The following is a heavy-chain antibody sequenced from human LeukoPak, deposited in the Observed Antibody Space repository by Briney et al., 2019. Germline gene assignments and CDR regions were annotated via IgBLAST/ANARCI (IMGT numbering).Heavy chain of an antibody. CDR2: ISAYNGNT. V-gene: IGHV1-18*01. Sequence: GASVKVSCKASGYTFTSYGISWVRQAPGQGLEWMGWISAYNGNTNYAQKLQGRVTMTTDTSTSTAYMELRSLRSDDTAVYYCARSPRGNWNYDYHMDVWGKGTTVTVSS. CDR3: ARSPRGNWNYDYHMDV. D-gene: IGHD1-1*01. J-gene: IGHJ6*03. CDR1: GYTFTSYG.